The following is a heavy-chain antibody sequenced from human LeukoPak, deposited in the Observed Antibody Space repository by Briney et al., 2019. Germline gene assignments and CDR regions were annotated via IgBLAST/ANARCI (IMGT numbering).Heavy chain of an antibody. CDR1: GFTFSSYA. CDR2: ISGSGGST. Sequence: GGSLRLSCAASGFTFSSYAMSWVRQAPGKGLEWVLAISGSGGSTYYADSVKGRFTISRDNSKNTLYLQMNSLRAEDTAVYYCAKDSQQWPVGPDYWGQGTLVTVSS. D-gene: IGHD6-19*01. J-gene: IGHJ4*02. V-gene: IGHV3-23*01. CDR3: AKDSQQWPVGPDY.